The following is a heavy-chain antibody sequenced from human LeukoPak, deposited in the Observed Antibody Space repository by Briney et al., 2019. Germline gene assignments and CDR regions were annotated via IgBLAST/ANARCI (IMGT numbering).Heavy chain of an antibody. Sequence: GASVKVSCKASGYTFTSYGISWVRQAPGQGLEWMGWISAYNGNTNYAQKLQGRVTMTTDTSTSTAYMELRSLRSDDTAVYYCARVDLPAAPDAFDIWGQGTMVTVSS. D-gene: IGHD6-13*01. CDR2: ISAYNGNT. V-gene: IGHV1-18*04. J-gene: IGHJ3*02. CDR3: ARVDLPAAPDAFDI. CDR1: GYTFTSYG.